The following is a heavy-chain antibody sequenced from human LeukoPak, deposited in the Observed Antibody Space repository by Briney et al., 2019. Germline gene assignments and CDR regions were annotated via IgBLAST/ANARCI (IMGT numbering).Heavy chain of an antibody. CDR2: ISYGGSNI. D-gene: IGHD1-26*01. V-gene: IGHV3-30*04. CDR3: ARGLIVGAKGY. J-gene: IGHJ4*02. CDR1: GFTFSSYA. Sequence: GGSLRLSCAASGFTFSSYAMHWVRQAPGKGLEWVAVISYGGSNIYYADSVKCRFTISKDNSKNTMHLQMTSLRAENTARYRCARGLIVGAKGYWGEESLLTVSP.